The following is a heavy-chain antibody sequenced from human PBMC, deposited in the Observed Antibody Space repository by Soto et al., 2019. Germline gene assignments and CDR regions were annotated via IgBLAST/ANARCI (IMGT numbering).Heavy chain of an antibody. CDR3: TRGAGAPWVRFDS. D-gene: IGHD3-22*01. CDR1: GYSITSGLY. CDR2: ISYSAKT. Sequence: PSETLSLTCGVSGYSITSGLYWGWVRQSPGKGLEWIGSISYSAKTFYNPSLASRLSIAVDTSMNQFSLRLTSVTAADTALYYCTRGAGAPWVRFDSWGQGTLVTVSS. J-gene: IGHJ4*02. V-gene: IGHV4-38-2*01.